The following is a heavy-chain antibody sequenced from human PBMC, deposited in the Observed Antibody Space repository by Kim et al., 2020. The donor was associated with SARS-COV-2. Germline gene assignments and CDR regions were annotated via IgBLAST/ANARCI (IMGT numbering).Heavy chain of an antibody. J-gene: IGHJ5*02. CDR3: ARPLDWNGYNWFDP. Sequence: AQKLQGRVTMTTDTSTSTAYMELRSLRSDDTAVYYCARPLDWNGYNWFDPWGQGTLVTVSS. V-gene: IGHV1-18*01. D-gene: IGHD1-1*01.